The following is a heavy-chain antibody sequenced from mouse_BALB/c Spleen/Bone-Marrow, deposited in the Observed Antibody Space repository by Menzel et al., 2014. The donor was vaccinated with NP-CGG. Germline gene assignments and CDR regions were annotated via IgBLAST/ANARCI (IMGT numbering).Heavy chain of an antibody. Sequence: QVQLQQSGPELVMPGTSVKISCKASGYTFTNYCIHWVRQRPGQGLEWIGWIYPGNVDTKYNEKFKGKATLTADKSSSTAYMQLSSLTSEDSAVYFCAREVGRGGYFDVWGAGTTVTVSS. J-gene: IGHJ1*01. D-gene: IGHD1-1*02. CDR2: IYPGNVDT. CDR3: AREVGRGGYFDV. CDR1: GYTFTNYC. V-gene: IGHV1S56*01.